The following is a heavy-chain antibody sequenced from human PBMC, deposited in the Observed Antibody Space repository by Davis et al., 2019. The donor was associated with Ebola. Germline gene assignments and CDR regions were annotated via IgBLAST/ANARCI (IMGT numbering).Heavy chain of an antibody. V-gene: IGHV1-8*01. J-gene: IGHJ4*02. D-gene: IGHD6-19*01. Sequence: ASVKVSCKASGYTFTNFEITWVRQATGQGLEWMGWMNPDSGDTYYAQRFQGRVTMTTDTSTSTAYMELRSLRSDDTAVYYCARDQNLIAVAPDYWGQGTLVTVSS. CDR1: GYTFTNFE. CDR3: ARDQNLIAVAPDY. CDR2: MNPDSGDT.